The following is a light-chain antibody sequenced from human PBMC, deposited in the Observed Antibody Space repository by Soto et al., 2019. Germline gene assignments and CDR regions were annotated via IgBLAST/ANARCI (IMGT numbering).Light chain of an antibody. CDR1: QSINIY. J-gene: IGKJ2*01. CDR2: GAS. Sequence: IQMTQSPSSLSASVGDSVTVTCRASQSINIYMNWYQQKPGKAPTLLIYGASSLQSGVPSRFTGGGSRTDLTLTMSSLQPEDFATYYGQQSYRSPYTFGQGTKLEI. V-gene: IGKV1-39*01. CDR3: QQSYRSPYT.